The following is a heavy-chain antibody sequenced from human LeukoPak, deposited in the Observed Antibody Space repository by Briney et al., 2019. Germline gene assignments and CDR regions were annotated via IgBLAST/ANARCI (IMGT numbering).Heavy chain of an antibody. CDR3: AKCYGPKQLVFFDS. D-gene: IGHD6-13*01. J-gene: IGHJ4*02. V-gene: IGHV3-23*01. CDR1: GFTFSSYA. Sequence: GGSLRLSCAASGFTFSSYALSWVRQAPGKGLEWVSGISENGGTTFYADSVKGRFTITRDNSKNTLYVQMNSLRGEGTAVSYLAKCYGPKQLVFFDSWGQGTLVTVSS. CDR2: ISENGGTT.